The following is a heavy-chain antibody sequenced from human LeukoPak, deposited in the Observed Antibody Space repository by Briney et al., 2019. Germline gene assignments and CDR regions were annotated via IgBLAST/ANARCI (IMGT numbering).Heavy chain of an antibody. CDR2: INHSGST. V-gene: IGHV4-34*01. J-gene: IGHJ2*01. Sequence: PSETLSLTCAVYGGSSSGYYWSWIRQPPGKGLEWIGEINHSGSTNYNPSLKSRVTISVDTSKNQFSLKLSSVTAADTAVYYCARGIVVVPAAIQYFDLWGRGTLVTVSS. CDR1: GGSSSGYY. D-gene: IGHD2-2*02. CDR3: ARGIVVVPAAIQYFDL.